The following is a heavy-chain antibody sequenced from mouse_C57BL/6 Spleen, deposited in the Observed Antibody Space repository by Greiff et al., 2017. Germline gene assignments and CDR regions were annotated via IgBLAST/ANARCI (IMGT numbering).Heavy chain of an antibody. J-gene: IGHJ2*01. CDR2: ISYDGSN. CDR3: ARSEYDGFDY. Sequence: ESGPGLVKPSQSLSLTCSVTGYSITSGYYWNWIRQFPGNILEWMGYISYDGSNNYNPSLKNRISITRDTSKNQFFLKLNSVTTEDTATYYCARSEYDGFDYWGQGTTLTVSS. V-gene: IGHV3-6*01. D-gene: IGHD2-4*01. CDR1: GYSITSGYY.